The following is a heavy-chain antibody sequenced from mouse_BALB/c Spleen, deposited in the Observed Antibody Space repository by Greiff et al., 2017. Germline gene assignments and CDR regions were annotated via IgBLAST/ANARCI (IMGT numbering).Heavy chain of an antibody. CDR2: ISTYYGNT. J-gene: IGHJ3*01. Sequence: VQLQQSGPELVRPGVSVKISCKGSGYTFTDYAMHWVKQSHAKSLEWIGVISTYYGNTNYNQKFKGKATMTVDKSSSTAYMELARLTSEDSAIYYCARSGGNPAWFAYWGQGTLVTVSA. CDR3: ARSGGNPAWFAY. V-gene: IGHV1-67*01. D-gene: IGHD2-1*01. CDR1: GYTFTDYA.